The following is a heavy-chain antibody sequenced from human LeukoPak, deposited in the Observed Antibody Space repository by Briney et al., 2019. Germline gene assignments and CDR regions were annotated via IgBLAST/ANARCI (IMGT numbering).Heavy chain of an antibody. CDR3: AKVDGVRAAPGRGRVDS. V-gene: IGHV3-23*01. D-gene: IGHD6-13*01. J-gene: IGHJ4*02. Sequence: PGGSLRLSCAASRFTFKEYTMSWVRQAPGKGLEWVSGLSGSGGSTYYADSVKGRFTVSRDNSKSTLYLQLNSLRVEDTAVYYCAKVDGVRAAPGRGRVDSWGQGTLVTVSS. CDR1: RFTFKEYT. CDR2: LSGSGGST.